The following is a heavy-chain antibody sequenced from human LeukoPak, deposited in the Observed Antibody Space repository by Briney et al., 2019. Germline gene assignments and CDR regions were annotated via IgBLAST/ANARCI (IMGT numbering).Heavy chain of an antibody. J-gene: IGHJ4*02. CDR1: GGSISSYY. CDR3: ARGRIGGGSYPYFDY. V-gene: IGHV4-59*08. CDR2: ISYSGSA. Sequence: SETLSLTCTVSGGSISSYYWGWIRQPPGKGLEWIGYISYSGSANYNPSLKSRVTISLDTSKNHFSLKLSSVTATDTAVYCCARGRIGGGSYPYFDYWGQETLVTVSS. D-gene: IGHD1-26*01.